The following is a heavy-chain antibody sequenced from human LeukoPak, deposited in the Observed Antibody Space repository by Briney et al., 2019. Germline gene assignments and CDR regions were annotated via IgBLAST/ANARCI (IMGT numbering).Heavy chain of an antibody. Sequence: GGSLRLSCAASGFTYRNYWMSWVRQVPGKGLEWVVNINEGGNEKNYVDSVKGRFTASRDNAQNSLYLQMNSLRVEDTAVYYCARHPNSNWDYWGQGTLVTVSS. D-gene: IGHD6-13*01. V-gene: IGHV3-7*03. CDR3: ARHPNSNWDY. CDR2: INEGGNEK. CDR1: GFTYRNYW. J-gene: IGHJ4*02.